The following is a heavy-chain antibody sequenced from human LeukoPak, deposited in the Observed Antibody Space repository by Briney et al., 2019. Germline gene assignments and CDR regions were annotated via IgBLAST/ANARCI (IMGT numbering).Heavy chain of an antibody. CDR1: GFTFDDYV. V-gene: IGHV3-9*01. CDR3: ARSTGYIAAAGFVWFDP. D-gene: IGHD6-13*01. Sequence: GGSLRLSCAASGFTFDDYVVHWVRQAPGKGLEWVSGISWNSGSMGYADSVKGRLTISRDNAKNSLYLQMNSLRAEDTAVYYCARSTGYIAAAGFVWFDPWGQGTLVTVSS. J-gene: IGHJ5*02. CDR2: ISWNSGSM.